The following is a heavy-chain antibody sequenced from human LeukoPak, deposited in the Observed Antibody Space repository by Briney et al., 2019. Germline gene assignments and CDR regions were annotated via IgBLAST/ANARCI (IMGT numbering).Heavy chain of an antibody. D-gene: IGHD4-17*01. CDR1: GFTFSNYA. V-gene: IGHV3-30-3*01. J-gene: IGHJ4*02. Sequence: GGTLRLSCAASGFTFSNYATSWVRQALGKGLEWVAVISYDGSNKYYADSVKGRFTISRDNSKNTLYLQMNSLRAEDTAVYYCAGERETVTTSVSLNYWGREPWSPSPQ. CDR2: ISYDGSNK. CDR3: AGERETVTTSVSLNY.